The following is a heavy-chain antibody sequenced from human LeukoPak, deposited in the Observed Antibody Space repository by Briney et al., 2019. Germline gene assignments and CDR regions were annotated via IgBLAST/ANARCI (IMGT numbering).Heavy chain of an antibody. CDR1: GFTFSSYA. V-gene: IGHV3-23*01. J-gene: IGHJ6*02. Sequence: GGSLRLSCAASGFTFSSYAMSWVRQAPGKGLEWVSAISGSGGSTYYADSVKGRFTISRDNSKNTLYLQMNSLRAEDTAVYYCAKDLANYYDSSGYYYVTSKLIPYYYYGMDVWGQGTTVTVSS. D-gene: IGHD3-22*01. CDR2: ISGSGGST. CDR3: AKDLANYYDSSGYYYVTSKLIPYYYYGMDV.